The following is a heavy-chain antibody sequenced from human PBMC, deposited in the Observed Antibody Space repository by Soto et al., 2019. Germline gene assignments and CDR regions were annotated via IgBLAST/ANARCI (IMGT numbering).Heavy chain of an antibody. CDR3: ARVGPMPLISGYCYYGMDD. D-gene: IGHD2-2*01. CDR1: GYTFTGYY. Sequence: ASVKVSCKASGYTFTGYYMHWVRQAPGQGLEWMGWINPNSGGTNYAQKFQGWVTMTRDTSISTAYMELSRLRSDDTAVYYCARVGPMPLISGYCYYGMDDWGQGTPVTV. J-gene: IGHJ6*02. CDR2: INPNSGGT. V-gene: IGHV1-2*04.